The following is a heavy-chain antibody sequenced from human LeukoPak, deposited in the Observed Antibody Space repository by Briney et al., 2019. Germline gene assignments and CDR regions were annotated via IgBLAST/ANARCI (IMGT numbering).Heavy chain of an antibody. D-gene: IGHD3-3*01. J-gene: IGHJ6*03. CDR3: ARGSPWYYDFWSGYRPDYIDV. CDR1: GGSISSYY. CDR2: IYTSGST. Sequence: PSETLSLTCTVSGGSISSYYWSWIRQPAGKGLEWIGRIYTSGSTNYNPSLKSRVTMSVDTSKNQFSLKLSSVTAADTAVYYCARGSPWYYDFWSGYRPDYIDVWGKGTTVTVSS. V-gene: IGHV4-4*07.